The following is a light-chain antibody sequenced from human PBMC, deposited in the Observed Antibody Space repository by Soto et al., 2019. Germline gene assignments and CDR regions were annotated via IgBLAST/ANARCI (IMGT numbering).Light chain of an antibody. Sequence: QSALTQPASVSGSPGQSITISCTGTSSDIGGYNYVSWYQQHPGEAPKLIIYEVRNRPSGVSNRFSGSKSGNTASLTISGLQDEDEADYYCSSYASSSTIFAGGTKLTVL. CDR1: SSDIGGYNY. J-gene: IGLJ2*01. CDR2: EVR. V-gene: IGLV2-14*01. CDR3: SSYASSSTI.